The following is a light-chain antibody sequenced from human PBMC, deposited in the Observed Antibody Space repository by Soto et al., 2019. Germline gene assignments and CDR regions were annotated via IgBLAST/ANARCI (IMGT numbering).Light chain of an antibody. Sequence: DIQMTQSPSTLSASVGDRVTITCRASQSISSWLAWYQQKPGKAPKLLIYKASSLESGVPSRFSGSGSGTEFTLTISSLQPDDFATYYCQQYNSYSPAFGPGTTVDIK. V-gene: IGKV1-5*03. CDR2: KAS. CDR3: QQYNSYSPA. J-gene: IGKJ3*01. CDR1: QSISSW.